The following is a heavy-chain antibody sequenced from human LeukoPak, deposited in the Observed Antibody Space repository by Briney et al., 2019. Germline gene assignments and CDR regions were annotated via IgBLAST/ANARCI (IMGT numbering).Heavy chain of an antibody. CDR3: ARDIDNGDYVVY. D-gene: IGHD4-17*01. Sequence: GGSLRLSCAASGFTFSSYAMTWVRQAPGKGLEWVSTISGSGGTTYYADSVKGRFTISRDNSKNTLYLQMNSLRAEDTAVYYCARDIDNGDYVVYWGQGTLVTVSS. CDR1: GFTFSSYA. V-gene: IGHV3-23*01. CDR2: ISGSGGTT. J-gene: IGHJ4*02.